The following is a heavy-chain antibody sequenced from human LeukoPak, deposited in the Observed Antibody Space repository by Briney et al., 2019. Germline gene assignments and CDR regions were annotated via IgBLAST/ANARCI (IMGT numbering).Heavy chain of an antibody. Sequence: SETLSLTCAVYGGSFSGYYWSWIRHPPGKGLEWIGEINHSGSTNYNPSLKSRVTISVDTSKNQCSLKLSSVTAADTAVYYCARAGGTSAENWFDPWGQGTLVTVSS. CDR3: ARAGGTSAENWFDP. J-gene: IGHJ5*02. D-gene: IGHD2-8*02. CDR1: GGSFSGYY. CDR2: INHSGST. V-gene: IGHV4-34*01.